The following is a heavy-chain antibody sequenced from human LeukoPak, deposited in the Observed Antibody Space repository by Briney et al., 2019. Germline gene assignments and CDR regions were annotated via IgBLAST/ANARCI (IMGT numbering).Heavy chain of an antibody. J-gene: IGHJ3*02. Sequence: GGSLRLSCAASGFTFSSYAMRWVRQAPGKGLEWVSAISGSGGSTYYADSVKGRFTISRDNSKNTLYPQMNSLRAEDTAVYYCAKAYSSSSEAFDIWGQGTMVTVSS. D-gene: IGHD6-6*01. CDR2: ISGSGGST. CDR1: GFTFSSYA. V-gene: IGHV3-23*01. CDR3: AKAYSSSSEAFDI.